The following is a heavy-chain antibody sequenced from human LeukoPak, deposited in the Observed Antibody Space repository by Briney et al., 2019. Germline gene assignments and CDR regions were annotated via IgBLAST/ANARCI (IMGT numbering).Heavy chain of an antibody. J-gene: IGHJ4*02. CDR2: IYYSGST. CDR3: AGTYYYDSSGYFAIDY. V-gene: IGHV4-39*01. D-gene: IGHD3-22*01. CDR1: GGSISSSSYY. Sequence: PSETLSLTCTVSGGSISSSSYYWGWIRQPPGKGLEWIGSIYYSGSTYYNPSLKSRVTISVDTSKNQFSLKLSSVTAADTAVYCCAGTYYYDSSGYFAIDYWGQGTLVTVSS.